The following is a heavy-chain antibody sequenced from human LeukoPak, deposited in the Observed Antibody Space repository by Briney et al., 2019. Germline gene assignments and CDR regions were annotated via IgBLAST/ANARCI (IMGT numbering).Heavy chain of an antibody. J-gene: IGHJ4*02. D-gene: IGHD5-24*01. V-gene: IGHV1-69*13. Sequence: GASVKVSCKASGGTFSSYAISWVRQAPGQGLERMGGIIPIFGTANYAQKFQGRVTITADESTSTAYMELSSLRSEDTAVYYCALQPGGWLQLGGFDYWGQGTLVTVSS. CDR1: GGTFSSYA. CDR2: IIPIFGTA. CDR3: ALQPGGWLQLGGFDY.